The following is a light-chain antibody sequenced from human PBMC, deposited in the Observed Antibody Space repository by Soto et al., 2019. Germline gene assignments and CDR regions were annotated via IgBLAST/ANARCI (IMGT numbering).Light chain of an antibody. J-gene: IGLJ2*01. CDR1: SSDVAGYNY. CDR2: DVS. CDR3: FSYTSSSTLV. Sequence: QSALTQPASVSGSPGQSITISCTGTSSDVAGYNYVSWYQQHPGKAPKLMVYDVSIRPSGVSNRFSGSKSGNTASLTISGLQDEDEADYYCFSYTSSSTLVFGGGTKVTVL. V-gene: IGLV2-14*03.